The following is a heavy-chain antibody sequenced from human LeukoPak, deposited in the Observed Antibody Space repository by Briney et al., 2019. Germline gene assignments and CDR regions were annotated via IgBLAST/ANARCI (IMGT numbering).Heavy chain of an antibody. Sequence: PSETLSLTCTVSGGSISSSSYSWGWIRQPPGKGLEWIGSIYYSGSTNYNPSLKSRVTISVDTSKNQFSLKLSSVAAADTAVYYCARVYSHCSSTSCQDVWGQGTTVTVSS. V-gene: IGHV4-39*07. CDR2: IYYSGST. CDR3: ARVYSHCSSTSCQDV. J-gene: IGHJ6*02. CDR1: GGSISSSSYS. D-gene: IGHD2-2*01.